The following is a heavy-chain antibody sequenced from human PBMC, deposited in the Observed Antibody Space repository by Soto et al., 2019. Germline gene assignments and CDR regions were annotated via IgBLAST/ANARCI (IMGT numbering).Heavy chain of an antibody. CDR1: GFTFDDYA. D-gene: IGHD2-8*02. CDR2: IKRISDGGTM. J-gene: IGHJ4*02. Sequence: PGGSPRLSCAASGFTFDDYAMHWVRQAPGKGLEWVGRIKRISDGGTMDYAAPVKGRFAISRDDSKNTLYLQMNSLKTDDTAVYYCSTSGVTGTELNYWGQGTLVTVSS. CDR3: STSGVTGTELNY. V-gene: IGHV3-15*07.